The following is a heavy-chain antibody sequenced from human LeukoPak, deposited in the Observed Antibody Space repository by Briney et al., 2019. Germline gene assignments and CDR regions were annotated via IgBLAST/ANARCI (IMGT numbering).Heavy chain of an antibody. CDR3: VRVWVGIVVPAAIRKDWFDP. D-gene: IGHD2-2*02. CDR1: GGSFSGYY. V-gene: IGHV4-34*01. CDR2: INHSGST. J-gene: IGHJ5*02. Sequence: SETLSLTCAVYGGSFSGYYWSWIRQPPGKGLEWIGEINHSGSTNYNPSLKSRVTISVDTSKNQFSLKLSSVTAADTAVYYCVRVWVGIVVPAAIRKDWFDPWGQGTLVTVSS.